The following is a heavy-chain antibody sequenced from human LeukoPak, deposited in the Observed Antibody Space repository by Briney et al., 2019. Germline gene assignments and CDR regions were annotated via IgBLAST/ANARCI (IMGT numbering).Heavy chain of an antibody. Sequence: SETLSLTCTVSGGSISNSYWSWIRQPAGKGLEWIGLIYTSGSTNYNPSLKSRVTISVDTSKNQFSLKLSSVTAADTAVYYCARSIVGASYYFDYWGQGTLVTVSS. D-gene: IGHD1-26*01. V-gene: IGHV4-4*07. J-gene: IGHJ4*02. CDR2: IYTSGST. CDR3: ARSIVGASYYFDY. CDR1: GGSISNSY.